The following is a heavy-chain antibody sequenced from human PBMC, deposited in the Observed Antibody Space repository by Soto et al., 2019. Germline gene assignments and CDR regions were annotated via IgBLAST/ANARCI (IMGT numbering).Heavy chain of an antibody. CDR1: GFTFRSYA. CDR3: AKEPVGPDWSFDL. Sequence: DVQLLESGGGLVQPGGSLRLSCAASGFTFRSYAMSWVRQAPGKGLEWVSGLSGSGISTHYADSVKGRFTVSRDNSKNTLYLQTNSLRAEDTAVYNCAKEPVGPDWSFDLWGRGTLVTVSS. CDR2: LSGSGIST. J-gene: IGHJ2*01. V-gene: IGHV3-23*01.